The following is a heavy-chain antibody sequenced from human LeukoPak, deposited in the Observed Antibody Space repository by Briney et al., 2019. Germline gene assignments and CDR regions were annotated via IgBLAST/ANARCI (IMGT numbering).Heavy chain of an antibody. CDR1: VFTFSSYW. V-gene: IGHV3-7*01. Sequence: GGSLRLSCAASVFTFSSYWMSWVRQAPGEGREGVANIKQEGSEKYYVESVKGRFTISRDNAKNSLYLQMNSLRAEDTAVYYCARDGVLLWFGEEGFFDYWGQGTLVTVSS. CDR3: ARDGVLLWFGEEGFFDY. J-gene: IGHJ4*02. CDR2: IKQEGSEK. D-gene: IGHD3-10*01.